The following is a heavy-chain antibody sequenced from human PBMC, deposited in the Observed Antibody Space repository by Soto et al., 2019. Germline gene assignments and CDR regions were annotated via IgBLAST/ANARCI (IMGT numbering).Heavy chain of an antibody. D-gene: IGHD2-2*01. CDR1: GFTFSDYY. V-gene: IGHV3-11*06. CDR2: ISSSSSYT. CDR3: ARGGNCSSTSCLYHYYGMDV. J-gene: IGHJ6*02. Sequence: QVQLVESGGGSVKPGGSLRLSCAASGFTFSDYYMSWIRQAPGKGLEWVSYISSSSSYTNYADSVKGRFTISRDNAKNSLYLQMNSRRAEDTAVYYCARGGNCSSTSCLYHYYGMDVWGQGTTVTVSS.